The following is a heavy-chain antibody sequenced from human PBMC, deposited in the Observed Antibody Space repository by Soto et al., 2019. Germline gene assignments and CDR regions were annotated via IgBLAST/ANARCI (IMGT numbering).Heavy chain of an antibody. CDR3: AKDLWFGEYTFDY. CDR1: GFTFSSCG. V-gene: IGHV3-30*18. D-gene: IGHD3-10*01. CDR2: ISYDGSNK. Sequence: QVQLVESGGGVVQPGRSLRLSCAASGFTFSSCGMHWVRQAPGKGLEWVAVISYDGSNKYYADSVKGRFTISRDNSKNTLYLQMNSLRAEDTAVYYCAKDLWFGEYTFDYWGQGTLVTVSP. J-gene: IGHJ4*02.